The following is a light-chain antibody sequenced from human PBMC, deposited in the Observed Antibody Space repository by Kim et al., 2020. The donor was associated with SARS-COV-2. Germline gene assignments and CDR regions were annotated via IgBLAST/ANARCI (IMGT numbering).Light chain of an antibody. CDR2: KIS. J-gene: IGKJ4*01. CDR3: MQCTHWPIT. CDR1: QSLLHSDGSTC. Sequence: EVVMTQSPVSLPVTLGQPASISCRSSQSLLHSDGSTCLSWFQQRPGQSPRRLVYKISNRDSGVPDRFSGSGSGTTFTLKISRVEAEDLGIYYCMQCTHWPITFGGGTKLEI. V-gene: IGKV2-30*02.